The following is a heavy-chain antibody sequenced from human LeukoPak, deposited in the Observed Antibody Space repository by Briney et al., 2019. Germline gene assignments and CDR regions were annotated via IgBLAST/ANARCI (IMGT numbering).Heavy chain of an antibody. CDR2: IYSGGST. D-gene: IGHD6-13*01. CDR3: AKDMEPGYSSSWDAFDI. Sequence: GGSLRLSCAASGFTVSSNYMSWVRQAPGKGLEWVSVIYSGGSTYYADSVKGRFTISRDNAKNSLYLQMNSLRAEDMALYYCAKDMEPGYSSSWDAFDIWGQGTMVTVSS. CDR1: GFTVSSNY. J-gene: IGHJ3*02. V-gene: IGHV3-53*05.